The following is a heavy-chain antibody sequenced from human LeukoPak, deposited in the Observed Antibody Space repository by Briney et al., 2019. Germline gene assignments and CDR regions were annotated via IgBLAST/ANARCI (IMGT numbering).Heavy chain of an antibody. CDR2: IWYDGTNK. J-gene: IGHJ4*02. D-gene: IGHD6-13*01. Sequence: TGGSLILSCAASGFTFSSYGMHWVRQAPGKGLEWVAVIWYDGTNKYYADSVKGRFTISRDNSKNTLDLQMNSLRVEDTAVYYCVREGPLYSSTWYGDYWGQGTLVTVSS. CDR3: VREGPLYSSTWYGDY. V-gene: IGHV3-33*08. CDR1: GFTFSSYG.